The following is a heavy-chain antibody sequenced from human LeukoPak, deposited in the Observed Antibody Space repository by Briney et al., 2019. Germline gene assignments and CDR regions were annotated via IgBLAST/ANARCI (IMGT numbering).Heavy chain of an antibody. V-gene: IGHV3-21*04. Sequence: PGGSLRLSCAASGFTFRSYSMSWVRQAPGKGLEWVSSISSSSAYIYYADSVKGRFTISRDNSKNTLYLQMNSLRAEDTAVYYCAKVETAAAATLRGFDYWGQGTLVTVSS. CDR1: GFTFRSYS. D-gene: IGHD6-13*01. CDR3: AKVETAAAATLRGFDY. J-gene: IGHJ4*02. CDR2: ISSSSAYI.